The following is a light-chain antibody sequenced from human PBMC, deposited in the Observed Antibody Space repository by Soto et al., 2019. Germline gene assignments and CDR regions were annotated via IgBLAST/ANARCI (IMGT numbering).Light chain of an antibody. Sequence: EIVLTQSPATLSLSPGERATLSCRASQSVRSYLAWSQQKPGQAPRLLIYDASNRATGIPARFSGSGSGTDSPLTISSLAAEDFAVYYCHQRGTWPWTFGQGTKLEIK. CDR3: HQRGTWPWT. V-gene: IGKV3-11*01. CDR2: DAS. J-gene: IGKJ1*01. CDR1: QSVRSY.